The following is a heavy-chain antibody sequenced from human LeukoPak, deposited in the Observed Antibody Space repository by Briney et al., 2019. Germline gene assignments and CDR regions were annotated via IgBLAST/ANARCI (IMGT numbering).Heavy chain of an antibody. J-gene: IGHJ3*02. Sequence: GGSLRLSCATSGFIFHSYAMHWVRQAPGKGLEWVAVISHDETNKYYADSVKGRFTISRDNSKNTLYLQLNSLRAEDTAVYYCARDRVCSGGSCYFSAFDIWGQGTMVTVSS. D-gene: IGHD2-15*01. CDR1: GFIFHSYA. CDR3: ARDRVCSGGSCYFSAFDI. CDR2: ISHDETNK. V-gene: IGHV3-30*04.